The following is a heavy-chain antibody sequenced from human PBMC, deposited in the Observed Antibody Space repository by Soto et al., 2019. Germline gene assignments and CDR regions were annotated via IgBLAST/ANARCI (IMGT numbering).Heavy chain of an antibody. V-gene: IGHV4-34*01. CDR1: GGSFTGYY. Sequence: ETLSLTCDVSGGSFTGYYWSWVRQPPGKGLEWIGEINHSGFTNYNPSLTGRVTISLDTSKSQFSLKLSSLTAADTAFYFCARGHGRFAHWGQGTLVTVSS. CDR2: INHSGFT. J-gene: IGHJ4*02. CDR3: ARGHGRFAH.